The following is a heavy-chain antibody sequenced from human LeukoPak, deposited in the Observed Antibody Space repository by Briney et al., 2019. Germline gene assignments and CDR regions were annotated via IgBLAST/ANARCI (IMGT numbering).Heavy chain of an antibody. CDR1: GFTFSTFA. D-gene: IGHD6-6*01. CDR2: ISFDGSDK. J-gene: IGHJ6*03. V-gene: IGHV3-30*03. CDR3: TRIPGSSSGYYYYYMDV. Sequence: PGGSLRLSCAASGFTFSTFAMIWVRQAPGKGLEWVAVISFDGSDKYYADSVKGRFTISRDHSKNTLYLQMNSLRTEDTAVYYCTRIPGSSSGYYYYYMDVWGKGTTVTVSS.